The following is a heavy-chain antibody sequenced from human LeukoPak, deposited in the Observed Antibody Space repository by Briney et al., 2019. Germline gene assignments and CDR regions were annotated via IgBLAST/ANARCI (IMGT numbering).Heavy chain of an antibody. CDR1: GFTFDDYA. CDR2: ISWNSGSI. V-gene: IGHV3-9*01. Sequence: SLRLSCAASGFTFDDYAMHWVRQAPGKGLEWVSGISWNSGSIGYADSVKGRFTISRDNAKNSLYLQMNSLRAEDTALYYCAKAIAVAGTGYYYGMDVWGQGTTVTVSS. J-gene: IGHJ6*02. CDR3: AKAIAVAGTGYYYGMDV. D-gene: IGHD6-19*01.